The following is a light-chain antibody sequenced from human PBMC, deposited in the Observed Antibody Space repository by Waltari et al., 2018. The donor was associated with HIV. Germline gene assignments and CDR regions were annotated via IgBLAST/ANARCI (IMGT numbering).Light chain of an antibody. CDR2: RNN. V-gene: IGLV10-54*01. Sequence: QAGLPQPPSVPKGLRQTATPTSPGISNHVGYQGSAWLQQHQGHPPKPLSYRNNNRPSGISERLSASRSGNTASLTITGLQPEDEADYYCSAWDSSLSAWVFGGGTKLTVL. CDR3: SAWDSSLSAWV. J-gene: IGLJ3*02. CDR1: SNHVGYQG.